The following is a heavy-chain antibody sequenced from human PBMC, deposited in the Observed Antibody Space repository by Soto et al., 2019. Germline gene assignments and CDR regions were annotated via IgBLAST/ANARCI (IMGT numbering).Heavy chain of an antibody. V-gene: IGHV3-33*01. J-gene: IGHJ4*02. CDR2: IWYDGSNK. D-gene: IGHD2-15*01. Sequence: GGSLRLSCAASGFTFSSYGMHWVRQAPGKGLEWVAVIWYDGSNKYYADSVKGRFTISRDNPKNTLYLQMNSLRAEDTAVYYCARGTGRHCSGGSCYSDFDYWGQGTLVTVSS. CDR1: GFTFSSYG. CDR3: ARGTGRHCSGGSCYSDFDY.